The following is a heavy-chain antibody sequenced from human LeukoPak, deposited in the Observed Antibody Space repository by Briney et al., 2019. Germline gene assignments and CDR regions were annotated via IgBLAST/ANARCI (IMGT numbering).Heavy chain of an antibody. J-gene: IGHJ4*02. CDR2: ISGSGGST. Sequence: QTGGSLRLSCAASGFTFSSYAMSWVRQAPGKGLEWVSAISGSGGSTYYADSVKGRFTISRDNSKNTLYLQMNSLRAEDTAVYYCARWSHGDYKLTGSYFDYWGQGTLVTVSS. D-gene: IGHD4-17*01. CDR1: GFTFSSYA. V-gene: IGHV3-23*01. CDR3: ARWSHGDYKLTGSYFDY.